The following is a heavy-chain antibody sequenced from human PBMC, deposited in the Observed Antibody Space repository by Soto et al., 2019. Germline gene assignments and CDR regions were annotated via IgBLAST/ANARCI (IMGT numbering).Heavy chain of an antibody. CDR1: GITFSSFA. CDR2: VSGGGGGS. D-gene: IGHD6-13*01. Sequence: EVVLLESGGGLVQPGGSLRLSCEASGITFSSFAMSWVRQTPGKGLEWLSGVSGGGGGSYYADSVKGRFTISRDNSKNTLYLQMNSLRVEDTALYYCAKDQLTAGGDYYYYSGMDVWGRGTAVTVSS. CDR3: AKDQLTAGGDYYYYSGMDV. J-gene: IGHJ6*02. V-gene: IGHV3-23*01.